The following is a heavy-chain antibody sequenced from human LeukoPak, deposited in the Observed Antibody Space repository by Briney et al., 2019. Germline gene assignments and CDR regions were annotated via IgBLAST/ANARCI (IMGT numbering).Heavy chain of an antibody. D-gene: IGHD3-16*02. CDR1: GFTFSSYG. J-gene: IGHJ4*02. CDR2: IRYDGSNK. V-gene: IGHV3-30*02. CDR3: AKDGKYDYVWGSYRFLFDY. Sequence: GGTLRLSCAASGFTFSSYGMHWVRQAPGKGLEWVAFIRYDGSNKYYADSVKGRFTISRDNSKNTLYLQMNSLRAEDTAVYYCAKDGKYDYVWGSYRFLFDYWGQGTLVTVSS.